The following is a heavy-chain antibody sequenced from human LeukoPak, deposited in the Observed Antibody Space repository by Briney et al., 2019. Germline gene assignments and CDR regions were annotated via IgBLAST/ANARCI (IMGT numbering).Heavy chain of an antibody. CDR2: IRIDGSNK. J-gene: IGHJ4*02. CDR1: GFSFNTYG. Sequence: GGSLRLSCAVSGFSFNTYGMHWVRQPQRKGMGWEAFIRIDGSNKNYGNSVKGRFTISRDTSKNMLYRQRNSLRVEDTAVNYWAKERRQLREAFDYWGPGTLVTVSS. D-gene: IGHD2-2*01. V-gene: IGHV3-30*02. CDR3: AKERRQLREAFDY.